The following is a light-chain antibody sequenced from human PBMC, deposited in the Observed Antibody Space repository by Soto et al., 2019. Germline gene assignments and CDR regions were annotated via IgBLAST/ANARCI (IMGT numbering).Light chain of an antibody. CDR2: AAS. V-gene: IGKV3D-7*01. J-gene: IGKJ4*01. CDR1: QSVTSTY. Sequence: EIVLTQSPGTLSLSPGESATLSCRASQSVTSTYLAWYQQRPGQSPRLLIYAASTLQSGVPSRFSGSGSGTDFTLTISSLQPEDFATYYCQQANSFPLTFGGGTTGDIK. CDR3: QQANSFPLT.